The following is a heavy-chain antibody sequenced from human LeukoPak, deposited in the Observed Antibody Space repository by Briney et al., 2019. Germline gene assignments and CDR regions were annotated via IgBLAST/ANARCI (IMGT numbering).Heavy chain of an antibody. CDR3: ASSSGTDIDFDY. J-gene: IGHJ4*02. CDR1: GFTFSSYS. D-gene: IGHD3-10*01. V-gene: IGHV3-21*01. Sequence: GGSLRLSCAASGFTFSSYSMNWVRQAPGKGLEWVSSISSSSSYIYYADSVKGRFTISRDNAKNSLYLQMNSLRAEDTAVYCCASSSGTDIDFDYWGQGTLVTVS. CDR2: ISSSSSYI.